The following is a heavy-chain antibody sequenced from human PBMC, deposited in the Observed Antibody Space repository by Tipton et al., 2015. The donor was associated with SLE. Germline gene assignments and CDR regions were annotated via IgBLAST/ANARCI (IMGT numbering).Heavy chain of an antibody. V-gene: IGHV3-30*02. CDR1: GFTFSSYG. CDR3: AKEKIPDYYDSSGYLNY. CDR2: IRYDGSNK. Sequence: GSLRLSCAASGFTFSSYGMHWVRQAPGKGLEWVAFIRYDGSNKYYADSVKGRFTISRDNSKNTLYLQMNSLRAEDTAVYYCAKEKIPDYYDSSGYLNYWGQGILVTVSS. J-gene: IGHJ4*02. D-gene: IGHD3-22*01.